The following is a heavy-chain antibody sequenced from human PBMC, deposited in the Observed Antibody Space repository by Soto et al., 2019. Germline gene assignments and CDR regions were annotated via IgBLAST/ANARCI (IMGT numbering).Heavy chain of an antibody. J-gene: IGHJ5*02. CDR2: ISSSSSTI. CDR3: AKVVVAATNWFDP. D-gene: IGHD2-15*01. CDR1: GFTFSSYS. V-gene: IGHV3-48*01. Sequence: GGSLRLSCAASGFTFSSYSMNWVRQAPGKGLEWVSYISSSSSTIYYADSVKGRFTISRDNAKNSLYLQMNSLRAEDTAVYYCAKVVVAATNWFDPWGQGTLVTVSS.